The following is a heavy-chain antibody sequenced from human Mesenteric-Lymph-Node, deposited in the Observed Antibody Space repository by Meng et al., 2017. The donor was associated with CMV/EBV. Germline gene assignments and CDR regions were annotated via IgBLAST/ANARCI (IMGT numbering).Heavy chain of an antibody. Sequence: ASVKVSCKASGYIFTGYYMHWVRQAPGQGLEWMGWINPDSDGTMYAQKFQGRVTMTRDTSISTAYMELSRLRSDDTAVYYCARLIVPAATWDAFDIWGQGTMVTVSS. CDR3: ARLIVPAATWDAFDI. D-gene: IGHD2-2*01. CDR1: GYIFTGYY. J-gene: IGHJ3*02. V-gene: IGHV1-2*02. CDR2: INPDSDGT.